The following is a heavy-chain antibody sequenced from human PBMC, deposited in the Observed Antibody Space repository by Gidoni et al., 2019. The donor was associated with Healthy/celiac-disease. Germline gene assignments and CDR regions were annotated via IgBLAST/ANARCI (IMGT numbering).Heavy chain of an antibody. V-gene: IGHV3-49*05. CDR2: IRSKAYGGTT. CDR3: TRDGVAARRDGFDY. CDR1: GFTFGSYA. J-gene: IGHJ4*02. D-gene: IGHD6-6*01. Sequence: EVQLVASGGGLVKPGRSLRLSCTASGFTFGSYAMSWFRQAPGKGLEWVGFIRSKAYGGTTEYAASVKGRFTISRDDSKSIAYLQMNSLKTEDTAVYYCTRDGVAARRDGFDYWGQGTLVTVSS.